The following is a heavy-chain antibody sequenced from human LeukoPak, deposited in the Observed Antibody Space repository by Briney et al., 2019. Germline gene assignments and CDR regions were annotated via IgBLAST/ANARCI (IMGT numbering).Heavy chain of an antibody. Sequence: ASVKVSCKASGYTFTDYYIHWVRQAPGQGLERMGWINPNSGDTDYAQKFQGRVTMTRDTSISTAYMELSSLRSEDTAVYYCATYYSSSWYWGGGYYFDYWGQGTLVTVSS. CDR3: ATYYSSSWYWGGGYYFDY. J-gene: IGHJ4*02. CDR1: GYTFTDYY. D-gene: IGHD6-13*01. CDR2: INPNSGDT. V-gene: IGHV1-2*02.